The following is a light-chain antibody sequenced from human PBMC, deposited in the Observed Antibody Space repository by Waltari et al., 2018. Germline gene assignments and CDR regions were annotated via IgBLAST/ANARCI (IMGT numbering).Light chain of an antibody. V-gene: IGKV1-39*01. CDR3: QQSYSTPST. J-gene: IGKJ5*01. Sequence: DIQMTQSPSSLSASLGDRVTITCRASQSISSYLNWYQQKPGKAPKLLIYAASSLQSGVPSRFSGSGSGIDFTLTISSLQPEDFATYYCQQSYSTPSTFGQGTRLEIK. CDR1: QSISSY. CDR2: AAS.